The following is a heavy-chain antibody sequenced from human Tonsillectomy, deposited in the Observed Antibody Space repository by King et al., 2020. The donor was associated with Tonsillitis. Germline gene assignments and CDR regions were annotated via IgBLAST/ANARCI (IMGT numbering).Heavy chain of an antibody. CDR1: GYSISSGYY. D-gene: IGHD2-21*02. CDR3: ARGRVVVVTAIPPRYYFDY. CDR2: IYHSGST. J-gene: IGHJ4*02. V-gene: IGHV4-38-2*01. Sequence: QLQESGPGLVKPSETLSLTCAVSGYSISSGYYWGWIRHPPGKGLEWIGSIYHSGSTYYNPSLKSRVTISVDTSKNQFSLKLSSVTAADTAVYYCARGRVVVVTAIPPRYYFDYWGQGTLVTVSS.